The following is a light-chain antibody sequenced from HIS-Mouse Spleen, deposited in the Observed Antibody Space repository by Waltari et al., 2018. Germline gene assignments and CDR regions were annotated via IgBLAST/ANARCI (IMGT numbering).Light chain of an antibody. CDR3: SSYTSSSSWV. J-gene: IGLJ3*02. V-gene: IGLV2-14*01. Sequence: QSALTQPGSVSGSPGQSITISCHGTSRDVGGYNYVSWYPQHPGKAPKLMIYEVSNRPSGVSNRFSGSKSGNTASLTISGLQAEDEADYYCSSYTSSSSWVFGGGTKLTVL. CDR2: EVS. CDR1: SRDVGGYNY.